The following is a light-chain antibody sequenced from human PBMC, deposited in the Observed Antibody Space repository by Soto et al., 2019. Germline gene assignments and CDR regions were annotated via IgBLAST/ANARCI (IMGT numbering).Light chain of an antibody. J-gene: IGKJ1*01. CDR2: GAS. Sequence: ETGITQSPAALSVSPGERATLSCRASQSVNGNLAWYQQKLGQAPRVLIFGASTRATGIPARFSGSGSGTEFSLTINSLQSEDFAVYYCQEYNTWPWTFGQGTKVDI. CDR3: QEYNTWPWT. CDR1: QSVNGN. V-gene: IGKV3-15*01.